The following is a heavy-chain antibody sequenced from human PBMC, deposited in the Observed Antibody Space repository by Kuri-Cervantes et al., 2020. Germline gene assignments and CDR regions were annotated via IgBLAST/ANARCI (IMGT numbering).Heavy chain of an antibody. CDR2: IWYDGSNK. D-gene: IGHD2/OR15-2a*01. CDR3: AREPGGFYYFDY. J-gene: IGHJ4*02. Sequence: LSLTCAASGFTFSSYWMHWVRQAPGKGLEWVAVIWYDGSNKYYADSVKGRFTISRGNAKNSLYLQMNSLRAEDTAVYYCAREPGGFYYFDYWGQGTLVTVSS. V-gene: IGHV3-33*08. CDR1: GFTFSSYW.